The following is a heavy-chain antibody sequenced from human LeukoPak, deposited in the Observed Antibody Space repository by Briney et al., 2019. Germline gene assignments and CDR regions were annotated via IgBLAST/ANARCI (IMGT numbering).Heavy chain of an antibody. CDR1: GGAFTDNY. D-gene: IGHD3-3*01. V-gene: IGHV4-34*01. Sequence: PSETLSLTCAVYGGAFTDNYWSSIRQPPGKGLEWIGEINHSGTTNYNPSLKSRVTMSLDTSKNQLSLKLNSVTAPDTAVYYCARQPLRFLERFDNWGQGTLVTVSS. J-gene: IGHJ4*02. CDR2: INHSGTT. CDR3: ARQPLRFLERFDN.